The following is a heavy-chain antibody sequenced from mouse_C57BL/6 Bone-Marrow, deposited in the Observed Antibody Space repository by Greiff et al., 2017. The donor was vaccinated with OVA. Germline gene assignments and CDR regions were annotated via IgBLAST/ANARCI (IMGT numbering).Heavy chain of an antibody. CDR1: GYTFTDYY. Sequence: QVQLKQSGAELVRPGASVKLSCKASGYTFTDYYINWVKQRPGQGLEWIARIYPGSGNTYYNEKFKGKATLTAEKSSSTAYMQLRSLTSEDSAVYFCARTYYGNPAWFAYWGQGTLVTVSA. V-gene: IGHV1-76*01. D-gene: IGHD2-10*01. J-gene: IGHJ3*01. CDR2: IYPGSGNT. CDR3: ARTYYGNPAWFAY.